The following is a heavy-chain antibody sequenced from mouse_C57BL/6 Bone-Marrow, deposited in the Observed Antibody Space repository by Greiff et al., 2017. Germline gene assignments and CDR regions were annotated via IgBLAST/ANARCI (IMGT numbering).Heavy chain of an antibody. CDR1: GFTFSDYG. CDR3: ARPSSYGAMDY. Sequence: EVQGVESGGGLVQPGGSLKLSCAASGFTFSDYGMAWVRQAPRKGPEWVAFISNLAYSIYYADTVTGRFTISRENAKNTLYLEMSSLRSEDTAMYYCARPSSYGAMDYWGQGTSVTVSS. V-gene: IGHV5-15*01. J-gene: IGHJ4*01. CDR2: ISNLAYSI. D-gene: IGHD1-1*01.